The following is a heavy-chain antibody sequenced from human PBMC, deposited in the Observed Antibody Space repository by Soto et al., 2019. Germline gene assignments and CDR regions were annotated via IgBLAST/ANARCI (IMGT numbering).Heavy chain of an antibody. V-gene: IGHV3-74*01. Sequence: GGSLRLSCALSGFDSSYYWIQWFRQSPGKGLEWVSRIDPDGTTTNYADSVKGRFSVSRDNAKKTIYLQMNSLTADDTALYYCARGPRPSSAGTGAYWGQGTLVTVSS. D-gene: IGHD1-1*01. CDR1: GFDSSYYW. CDR2: IDPDGTTT. J-gene: IGHJ1*01. CDR3: ARGPRPSSAGTGAY.